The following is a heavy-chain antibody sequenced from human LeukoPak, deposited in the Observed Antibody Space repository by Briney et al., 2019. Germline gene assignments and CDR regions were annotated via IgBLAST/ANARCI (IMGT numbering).Heavy chain of an antibody. Sequence: SETLSLTCTVSGYSISSGYYWGWIRQPPGKGLEWIGSIYRSGSTYSNPSLKSRVTISVDTSKNQFSLKLSSVTAADTAVYYCARDGEWELLRAFDIWGQGTMVTVSS. CDR1: GYSISSGYY. CDR3: ARDGEWELLRAFDI. J-gene: IGHJ3*02. D-gene: IGHD1-26*01. V-gene: IGHV4-38-2*02. CDR2: IYRSGST.